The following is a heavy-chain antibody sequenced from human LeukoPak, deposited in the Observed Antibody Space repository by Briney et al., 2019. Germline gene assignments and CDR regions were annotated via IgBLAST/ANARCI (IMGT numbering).Heavy chain of an antibody. Sequence: PSETLPLTCAVSGYSISSGYYWAWIRQPPGKGLEWIGSIYHSGSTYYNPSLKSRVTISVDTSKNQFSLKLSSVTAADTAVYYCARTYNWNHGRYYFEYWGQGTLVTVSS. V-gene: IGHV4-38-2*01. CDR2: IYHSGST. CDR1: GYSISSGYY. CDR3: ARTYNWNHGRYYFEY. D-gene: IGHD1-14*01. J-gene: IGHJ4*02.